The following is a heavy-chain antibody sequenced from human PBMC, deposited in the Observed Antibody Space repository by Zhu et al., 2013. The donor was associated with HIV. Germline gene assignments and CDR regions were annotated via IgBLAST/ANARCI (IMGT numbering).Heavy chain of an antibody. CDR2: IYYSGST. Sequence: QVQLQESGPGLVKPSETLSLTCTVSGGSISSYYWSWIRQPPGKGLEWIGYIYYSGSTNYNPSLKSRVTISVDTSKNQFSLKLSSVTAADTAVYYCARDPYGPFEDRADAFDIWGQGTMVTVSS. V-gene: IGHV4-59*01. CDR1: GGSISSYY. D-gene: IGHD4-17*01. CDR3: ARDPYGPFEDRADAFDI. J-gene: IGHJ3*02.